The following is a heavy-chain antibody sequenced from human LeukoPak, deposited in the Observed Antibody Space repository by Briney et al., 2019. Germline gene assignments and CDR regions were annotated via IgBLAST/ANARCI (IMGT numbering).Heavy chain of an antibody. Sequence: GASVKVSCKASGYTFTGYYMHWVRQAPGQGLEWMGWINPNSGGTNYAQRLQGRVTMTRDTSISTAYMELSRLRSDDTAVYYCVRPRRFYCSSTSCYGSYFDYWGQGTLVTVSS. D-gene: IGHD2-2*01. CDR1: GYTFTGYY. CDR3: VRPRRFYCSSTSCYGSYFDY. V-gene: IGHV1-2*02. CDR2: INPNSGGT. J-gene: IGHJ4*02.